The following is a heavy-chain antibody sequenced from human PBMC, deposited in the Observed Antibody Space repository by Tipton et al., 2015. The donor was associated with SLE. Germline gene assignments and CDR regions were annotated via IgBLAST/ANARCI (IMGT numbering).Heavy chain of an antibody. D-gene: IGHD5-24*01. J-gene: IGHJ4*02. CDR1: GFSISGYF. CDR3: VRLELPATKADY. CDR2: IYHSGTT. V-gene: IGHV4-38-2*02. Sequence: TLSLTCTVSGFSISGYFWGWIRQPPGKGLEWLGSIYHSGTTYYNPSLQSRLTLSIDTSKNQFSLKLSSVTAADTAVYYCVRLELPATKADYWGPGTLVTVSS.